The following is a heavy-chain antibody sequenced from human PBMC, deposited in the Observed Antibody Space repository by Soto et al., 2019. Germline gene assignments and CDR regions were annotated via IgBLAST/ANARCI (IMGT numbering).Heavy chain of an antibody. Sequence: GGSLRLSCAASGFTFSSYGMHWVRQAPGKGLEWVAVIWYDGSNKYYADSVKGRFTISRDNSKNTLYLQMNSLRAEDTAVYYCARERITMVRGVNPSYYFDYWGQGTLVTVSS. CDR2: IWYDGSNK. D-gene: IGHD3-10*01. CDR3: ARERITMVRGVNPSYYFDY. V-gene: IGHV3-33*01. J-gene: IGHJ4*02. CDR1: GFTFSSYG.